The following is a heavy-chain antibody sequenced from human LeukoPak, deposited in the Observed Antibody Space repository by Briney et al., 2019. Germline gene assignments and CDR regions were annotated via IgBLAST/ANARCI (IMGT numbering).Heavy chain of an antibody. CDR1: GVTFSNYG. V-gene: IGHV3-33*06. J-gene: IGHJ4*02. CDR3: AKDPSELGYFDY. D-gene: IGHD7-27*01. CDR2: IWYDGSNK. Sequence: GGCLRLSCAASGVTFSNYGMHWVRQAPGKGLEWVAVIWYDGSNKYYADSVKGRFTISRDNSKNTLYLQMNSLRAEDTAVYYCAKDPSELGYFDYWGQGTLVTVSS.